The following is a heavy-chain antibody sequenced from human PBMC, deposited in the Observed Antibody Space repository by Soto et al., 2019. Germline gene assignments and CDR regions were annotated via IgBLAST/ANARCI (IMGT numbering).Heavy chain of an antibody. D-gene: IGHD6-13*01. CDR1: GFTFSNSW. CDR2: IKQDGSEK. CDR3: AREYSSSWYDY. Sequence: GGSLRLSCAASGFTFSNSWMSWVRQAPGKGLEWVANIKQDGSEKYYVDSVKGRFTISRDNAKNSLYLQMNSLRAEDTAVYYCAREYSSSWYDYWGQGTLVTVSS. V-gene: IGHV3-7*04. J-gene: IGHJ4*02.